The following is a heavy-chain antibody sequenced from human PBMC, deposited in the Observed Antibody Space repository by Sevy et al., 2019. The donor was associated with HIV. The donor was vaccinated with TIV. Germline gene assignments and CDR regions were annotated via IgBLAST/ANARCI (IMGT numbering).Heavy chain of an antibody. Sequence: ASVKVSCKTSGYTFTAFYMHWVRQAPGQGLEWVGRINTYSGGTNYAQKFQGRVTMTRDTSTSTAYMELNGLMSDDTXXXXXXXXADIWGVWGQGTTVTVSS. V-gene: IGHV1-2*05. D-gene: IGHD2-15*01. CDR1: GYTFTAFY. J-gene: IGHJ6*02. CDR3: XXXADIWGV. CDR2: INTYSGGT.